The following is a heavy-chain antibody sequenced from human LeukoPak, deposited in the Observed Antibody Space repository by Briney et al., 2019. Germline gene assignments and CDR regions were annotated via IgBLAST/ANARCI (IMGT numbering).Heavy chain of an antibody. Sequence: PGGSLRLSCAASGFTFSNYGMHWVRQAPGKGLEWVAVISYDGSNKYYADSVKGRFTISRDNSKNTLYLQMNSLRAEDTAVYYCAKDHISTVYGSGKPYYFDYWGQGTLVTVSS. V-gene: IGHV3-30*18. CDR2: ISYDGSNK. CDR1: GFTFSNYG. D-gene: IGHD3-10*01. J-gene: IGHJ4*02. CDR3: AKDHISTVYGSGKPYYFDY.